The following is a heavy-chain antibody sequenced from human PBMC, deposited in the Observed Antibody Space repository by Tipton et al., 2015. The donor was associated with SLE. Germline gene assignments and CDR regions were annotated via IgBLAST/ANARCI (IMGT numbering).Heavy chain of an antibody. J-gene: IGHJ4*02. CDR3: ARAQLTDSAYGDFDY. D-gene: IGHD5-12*01. CDR1: GHSISSGYY. V-gene: IGHV4-38-2*02. CDR2: FYHSGST. Sequence: GLVKPSETLSLICNVSGHSISSGYYWGWIRQFPGKGLEWIGSFYHSGSTYYNPSLKSRVTISVDTSKNQFSLKLTSVTAEDTAVYYCARAQLTDSAYGDFDYWGQGTLVTVSS.